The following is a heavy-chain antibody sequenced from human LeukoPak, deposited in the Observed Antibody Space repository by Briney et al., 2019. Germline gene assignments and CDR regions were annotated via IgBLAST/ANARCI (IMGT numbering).Heavy chain of an antibody. Sequence: GGSLRLSCAASGFTFSSYAMSWVRQAAGQGLEWVSAISGSGGSTYYADSVKGRFTISRDNSKNTLNLQMNSLRAEDTAVYYCGKSSSGYAKSPFDYWGAGTLVTVSS. CDR1: GFTFSSYA. D-gene: IGHD5-12*01. CDR2: ISGSGGST. V-gene: IGHV3-23*01. CDR3: GKSSSGYAKSPFDY. J-gene: IGHJ4*02.